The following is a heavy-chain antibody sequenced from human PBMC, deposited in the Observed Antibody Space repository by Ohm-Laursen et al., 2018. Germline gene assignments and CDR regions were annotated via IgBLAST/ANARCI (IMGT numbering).Heavy chain of an antibody. D-gene: IGHD3-9*01. CDR3: ASLRGLRYFDWFDAFDI. Sequence: ASVKVSCKASGYTFTGYYMHWVRQAPGQGLEWMGWINPNSGGTNYAQKFQGRVTMTRDTSISTAYMELSRLGSDDTAVYYCASLRGLRYFDWFDAFDIWGQGTMVTVSS. CDR1: GYTFTGYY. J-gene: IGHJ3*02. V-gene: IGHV1-2*02. CDR2: INPNSGGT.